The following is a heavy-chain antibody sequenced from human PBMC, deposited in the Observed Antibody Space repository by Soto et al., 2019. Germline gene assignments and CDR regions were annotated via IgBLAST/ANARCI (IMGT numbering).Heavy chain of an antibody. V-gene: IGHV4-38-2*01. J-gene: IGHJ4*02. CDR3: ARTDYFDY. CDR2: IFHSGIS. CDR1: GYSISSGFF. Sequence: SETLSLTCAVSGYSISSGFFWGWIRQSPGGGLEWIGSIFHSGISYYNPSLESRVTMSVDTSKNHFSLKLTSVTAADTAVYYCARTDYFDYWGPGTLVTVSS.